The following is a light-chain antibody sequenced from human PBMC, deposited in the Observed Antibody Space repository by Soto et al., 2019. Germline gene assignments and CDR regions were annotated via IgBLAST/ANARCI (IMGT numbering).Light chain of an antibody. CDR1: QSIGRF. V-gene: IGKV1-39*01. CDR3: QQSFTTPLT. J-gene: IGKJ4*01. CDR2: VAS. Sequence: DIHITQSPSSLSSSVGYRFTITWLASQSIGRFLNWHQQKPGKAPNVLINVASTLRSGVPSRFSGSGSGTDFNLTINSLQPEDFATYFCQQSFTTPLTFGGGTKVDIK.